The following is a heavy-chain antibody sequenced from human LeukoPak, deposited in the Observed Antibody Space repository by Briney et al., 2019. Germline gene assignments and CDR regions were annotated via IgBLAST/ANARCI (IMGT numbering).Heavy chain of an antibody. J-gene: IGHJ5*02. CDR2: IYTGGST. CDR3: ARDSSSWYNWFDP. CDR1: GFTVSSNY. Sequence: GRSLRLSCAASGFTVSSNYMSCVRQAPGKGLEWVSVIYTGGSTYYADSVKGRFTISRDNSKNTLYLQMNSLRAEDTAVYYCARDSSSWYNWFDPWGQGTLVTVSS. V-gene: IGHV3-66*02. D-gene: IGHD6-13*01.